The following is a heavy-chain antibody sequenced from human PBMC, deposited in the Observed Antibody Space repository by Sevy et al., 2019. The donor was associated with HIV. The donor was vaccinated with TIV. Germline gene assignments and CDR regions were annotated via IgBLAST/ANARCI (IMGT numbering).Heavy chain of an antibody. CDR3: ITDPGYRGYDEEVINYYYYGMDV. V-gene: IGHV3-15*01. CDR2: IKSKTDGGTI. CDR1: GFTFSSAW. J-gene: IGHJ6*02. Sequence: GGSLRLSCAASGFTFSSAWMSWVRLAPGKGLEWVGRIKSKTDGGTIDYAAPVKGRFTISREDSKNTLYLQMNSLKTKDTSVYYCITDPGYRGYDEEVINYYYYGMDVWGQGTTVTVSS. D-gene: IGHD5-12*01.